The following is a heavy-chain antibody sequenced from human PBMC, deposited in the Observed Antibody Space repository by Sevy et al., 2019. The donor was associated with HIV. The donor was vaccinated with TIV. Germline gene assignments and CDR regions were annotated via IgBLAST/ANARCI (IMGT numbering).Heavy chain of an antibody. CDR2: MNPDSGRR. D-gene: IGHD6-13*01. V-gene: IGHV1-8*02. CDR1: GYTFSGYD. CDR3: ARADLGSSTFFYYYGMDV. J-gene: IGHJ6*02. Sequence: ASVKVSCKASGYTFSGYDINWVRQATGQGLEWMGWMNPDSGRRGYAPKFQGRVTMTTNTSIDTAYMELRRLRSEDSAVYYCARADLGSSTFFYYYGMDVWGQGTTVTVSS.